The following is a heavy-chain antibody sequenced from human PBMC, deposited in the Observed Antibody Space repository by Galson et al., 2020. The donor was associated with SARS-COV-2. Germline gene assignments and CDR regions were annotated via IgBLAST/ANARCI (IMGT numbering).Heavy chain of an antibody. V-gene: IGHV4-61*01. Sequence: SETLSLTCTVSGGSVSSGSYYWSWIRQPPGKGLEWIGYIYYSGSTNYNPSLKSRVTISVDTSKNQFSLKLSSVTAADTAVYYCARENYDSSGYYYFDYWGQGTLVTVSS. D-gene: IGHD3-22*01. CDR2: IYYSGST. CDR3: ARENYDSSGYYYFDY. CDR1: GGSVSSGSYY. J-gene: IGHJ4*02.